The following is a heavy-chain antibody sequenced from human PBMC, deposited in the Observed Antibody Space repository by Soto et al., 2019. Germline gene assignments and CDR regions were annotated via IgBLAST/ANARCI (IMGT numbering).Heavy chain of an antibody. CDR2: INPDNGNT. Sequence: ASVKVSCKASGYTFTRYTMNWVRQAPGQRLEWMGWINPDNGNTESSQKFQDRVIITRDTSASTAYMDLSSLRSEDTAVYYCARGIATGQLDPWGQGTLVTLSS. J-gene: IGHJ5*02. V-gene: IGHV1-3*01. CDR1: GYTFTRYT. CDR3: ARGIATGQLDP. D-gene: IGHD2-15*01.